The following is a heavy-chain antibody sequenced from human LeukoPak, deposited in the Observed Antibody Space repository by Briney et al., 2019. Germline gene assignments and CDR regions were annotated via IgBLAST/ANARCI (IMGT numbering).Heavy chain of an antibody. CDR2: INHSGST. CDR1: GGSFRGYY. V-gene: IGHV4-34*01. J-gene: IGHJ6*02. Sequence: SETLSLTCAVYGGSFRGYYWSWIRQPPGKGLEWIGEINHSGSTNYNPSLKSRVTISVDTSKNQFSLKLRYVAGADTGVYYCARFPTTVTNDYYDGMDVWGQGTTVTVSS. D-gene: IGHD4-17*01. CDR3: ARFPTTVTNDYYDGMDV.